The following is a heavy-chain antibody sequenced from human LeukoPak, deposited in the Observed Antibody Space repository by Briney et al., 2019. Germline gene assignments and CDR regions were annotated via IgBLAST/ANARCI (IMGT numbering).Heavy chain of an antibody. J-gene: IGHJ5*02. CDR1: GGSINSSSYY. V-gene: IGHV4-39*01. CDR2: IYYSGST. Sequence: SETLSLTCTVSGGSINSSSYYWGWIRQPPGKGLECIVSIYYSGSTYYNPSLKSRVTISVDTSMNQFSLKLSSVTAADTAVYYCARLQGGTYYYDSSGYLNWFDPWGQGTLVTVSS. CDR3: ARLQGGTYYYDSSGYLNWFDP. D-gene: IGHD3-22*01.